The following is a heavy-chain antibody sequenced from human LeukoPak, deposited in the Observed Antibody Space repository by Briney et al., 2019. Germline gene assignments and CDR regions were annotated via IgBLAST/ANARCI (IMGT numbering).Heavy chain of an antibody. Sequence: SGPALVKPTQTLTLTCTCSGFSLSTSGMRVGWIRQPPGKALEWPARIDWDDDKFYSTSLKTRLTISKDTSKNQVVLTMTNMDPVDTATYYCARTPYCGGDCYVDYWGQGTLVTVSS. V-gene: IGHV2-70*04. CDR2: IDWDDDK. D-gene: IGHD2-21*02. CDR1: GFSLSTSGMR. J-gene: IGHJ4*02. CDR3: ARTPYCGGDCYVDY.